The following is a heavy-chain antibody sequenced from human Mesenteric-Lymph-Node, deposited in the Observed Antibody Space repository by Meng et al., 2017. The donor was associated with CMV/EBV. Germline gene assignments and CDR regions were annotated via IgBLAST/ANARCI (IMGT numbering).Heavy chain of an antibody. CDR1: GGSFSGYY. D-gene: IGHD2-15*01. CDR2: INHSAVP. J-gene: IGHJ4*02. CDR3: ARGSDIPVNNY. V-gene: IGHV4-34*01. Sequence: QVHLQQLGAGLLKPSETLPRTCAAYGGSFSGYYWSWIRQPPGKGMEWIGEINHSAVPNYNPSLKSRVTISPDRSKTQFSLKLSSVTAEDTAVYYCARGSDIPVNNYWGQGTLVTVSS.